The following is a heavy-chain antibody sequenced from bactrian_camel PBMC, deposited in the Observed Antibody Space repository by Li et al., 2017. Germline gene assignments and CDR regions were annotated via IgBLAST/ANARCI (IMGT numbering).Heavy chain of an antibody. CDR3: HVTVMPAIQVLRVMTVSIWGGLILL. J-gene: IGHJ6*01. CDR2: IDSDGST. CDR1: KYAYSDYC. Sequence: HVQLVESGGASVQAGGSLRLSCVNSKYAYSDYCMGWFRQAPGKEREGVAAIDSDGSTSYADSVKGRFTISQDNAKNTLYLHLDSLKTEDTTMYTVHVTVMPAIQVLRVMTVSIWGGLILLIGARGPRSPSP. D-gene: IGHD3*01. V-gene: IGHV3S57*01.